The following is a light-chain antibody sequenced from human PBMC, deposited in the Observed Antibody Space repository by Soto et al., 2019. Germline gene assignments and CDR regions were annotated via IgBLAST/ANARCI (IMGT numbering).Light chain of an antibody. V-gene: IGKV1-5*03. CDR3: QQYNTYWT. CDR2: KAS. CDR1: QGVGSW. J-gene: IGKJ1*01. Sequence: DIQMTQSPSTLSASVGDRVTITCRASQGVGSWLAWYQQKPGKAPKLLIYKASTLQSGVPSRFSGSGSGTEFTLTISSLQPDDFATYHCQQYNTYWTFGQGTKVEVK.